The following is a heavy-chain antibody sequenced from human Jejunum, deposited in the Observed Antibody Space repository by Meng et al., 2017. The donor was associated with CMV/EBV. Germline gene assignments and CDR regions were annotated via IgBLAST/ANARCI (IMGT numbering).Heavy chain of an antibody. CDR1: GYTFINYY. Sequence: KVSCKASGYTFINYYMHWVRQAPGQGLEWMGIINPNGGATVYAQKFQARVTMTRDTSTNTVYMYLGSLRSEDTAIYYCARAQVAFDFWGQGTLVTVSS. J-gene: IGHJ4*02. V-gene: IGHV1-46*01. CDR2: INPNGGAT. D-gene: IGHD2-15*01. CDR3: ARAQVAFDF.